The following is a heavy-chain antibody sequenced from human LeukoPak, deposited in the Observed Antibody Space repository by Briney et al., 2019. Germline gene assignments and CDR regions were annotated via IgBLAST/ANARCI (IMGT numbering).Heavy chain of an antibody. V-gene: IGHV4-34*01. CDR1: GGSFSGYY. J-gene: IGHJ4*02. CDR2: INHSGST. CDR3: ASSLIGSKYYFDY. Sequence: SETLSLTCAVYGGSFSGYYWSWIRQPPGKGLEWIGEINHSGSTNYNPSLKSRVTISVDTSKNQFSLKLSSVTAADTAVYYCASSLIGSKYYFDYGGQGTLVTVSS. D-gene: IGHD1-26*01.